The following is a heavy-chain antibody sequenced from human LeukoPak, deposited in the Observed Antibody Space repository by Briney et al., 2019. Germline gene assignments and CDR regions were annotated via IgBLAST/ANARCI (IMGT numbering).Heavy chain of an antibody. V-gene: IGHV3-7*03. CDR2: INHNGNVN. CDR1: EFTFSSYS. D-gene: IGHD3-16*01. CDR3: ARGGGLDV. J-gene: IGHJ6*02. Sequence: GGSLRLSCAASEFTFSSYSMNWARQAPGKGLEWVASINHNGNVNYYVDSVKGRFTISRDNAKNSLYLQMSNLRAEDTAVYFCARGGGLDVWGQGATVTVSS.